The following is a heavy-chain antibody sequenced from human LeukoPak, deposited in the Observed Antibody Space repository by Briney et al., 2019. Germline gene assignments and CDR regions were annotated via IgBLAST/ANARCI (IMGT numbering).Heavy chain of an antibody. CDR1: GYTFTSYD. CDR2: MNPNSGNT. J-gene: IGHJ4*02. Sequence: ASVKVSCKASGYTFTSYDINWVRQATGQGLEWMGWMNPNSGNTGYAQKFQGRVTITRNTSKSTAYMELSSLRSEDTAVYYCARGFGDGYSPIEDYWGQGTLVTVSS. V-gene: IGHV1-8*03. CDR3: ARGFGDGYSPIEDY. D-gene: IGHD5-24*01.